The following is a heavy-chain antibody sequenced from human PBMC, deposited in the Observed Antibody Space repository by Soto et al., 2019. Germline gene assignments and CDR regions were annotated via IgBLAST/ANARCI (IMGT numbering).Heavy chain of an antibody. Sequence: EVQLVESGGGLVQPGGSLSLPCAASGFPFSSYSMTWVPQAPGKGRGGVSYISSSSSTIYYADSVKGRFTISRDNAKNSLYLQMNSLRDEDTAVYYCARDWVTIFGVVNYFDYWGQGTLVTVSS. CDR2: ISSSSSTI. D-gene: IGHD3-3*01. J-gene: IGHJ4*02. CDR3: ARDWVTIFGVVNYFDY. CDR1: GFPFSSYS. V-gene: IGHV3-48*02.